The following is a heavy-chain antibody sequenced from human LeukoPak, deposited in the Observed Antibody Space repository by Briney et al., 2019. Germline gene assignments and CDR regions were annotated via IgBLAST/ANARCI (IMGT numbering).Heavy chain of an antibody. CDR2: IYSGGTK. Sequence: GGSLRLSCAVSGFTVSTNYMSWVRQAPGKGLEWVPIIYSGGTKSYADSVKGRFTVSRDNSRNTQYLQMNSLSAEDTAVYYCASGKYSFSALDYWGQGTLVTVSS. J-gene: IGHJ4*02. CDR1: GFTVSTNY. CDR3: ASGKYSFSALDY. D-gene: IGHD5-12*01. V-gene: IGHV3-53*01.